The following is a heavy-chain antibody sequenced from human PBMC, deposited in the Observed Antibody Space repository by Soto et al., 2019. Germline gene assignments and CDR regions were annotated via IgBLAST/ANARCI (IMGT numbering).Heavy chain of an antibody. V-gene: IGHV4-39*01. CDR2: IYYDGST. D-gene: IGHD2-21*01. CDR3: TTVVIPGTRNMDFAS. Sequence: SETLSLTCTVSGDSITSINNYWGWIRQPPGMGLEWIANIYYDGSTFYNPSLKSRVAMSIDTSKNQFSLNLTSVTATDTAVYYCTTVVIPGTRNMDFASGGQGISATVSS. CDR1: GDSITSINNY. J-gene: IGHJ5*01.